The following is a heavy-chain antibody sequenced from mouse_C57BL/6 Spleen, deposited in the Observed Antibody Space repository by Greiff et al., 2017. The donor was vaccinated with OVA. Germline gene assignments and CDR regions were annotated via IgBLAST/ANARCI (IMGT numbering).Heavy chain of an antibody. J-gene: IGHJ3*01. Sequence: EVKVVESGGGLVKPGGSLKLSCAASGFTFSSYAMSWVRQTPEKRLEWVATISDGGSYTYYPDNVKGRFTISRDNAKNNLYLQMSHLKSEDTAMYYCARGGDGWFAYWGQGTLVTVSA. CDR2: ISDGGSYT. CDR3: ARGGDGWFAY. V-gene: IGHV5-4*03. D-gene: IGHD3-3*01. CDR1: GFTFSSYA.